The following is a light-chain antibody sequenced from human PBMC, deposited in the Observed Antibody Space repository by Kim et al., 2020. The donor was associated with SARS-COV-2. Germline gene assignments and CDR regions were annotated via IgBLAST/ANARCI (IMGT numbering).Light chain of an antibody. Sequence: PMTQSPSSLSASVGDRVTITCRASRDIRNDLSWFQQKPGKAPKRLISVASTLQSGVPSRFSGSGSETEFTLTISSLQPEDFATYYCLQYYAFPRTFGQGTKLEL. J-gene: IGKJ2*01. CDR2: VAS. CDR3: LQYYAFPRT. CDR1: RDIRND. V-gene: IGKV1-17*01.